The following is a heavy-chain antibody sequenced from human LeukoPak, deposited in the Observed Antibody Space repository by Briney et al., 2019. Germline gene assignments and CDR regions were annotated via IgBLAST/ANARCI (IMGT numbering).Heavy chain of an antibody. CDR1: GYTFTGYY. CDR3: ARDQHTAYDFWSGYPLSVDY. D-gene: IGHD3-3*01. CDR2: ISAYNGNT. V-gene: IGHV1-18*04. Sequence: ASVKVSCKASGYTFTGYYMHWVRQAPGQGLEWMGWISAYNGNTNYAQKLQGRVTMTTDTSTSTAYMELSSLRSEDTAVYYCARDQHTAYDFWSGYPLSVDYWGQGTLVTVSS. J-gene: IGHJ4*02.